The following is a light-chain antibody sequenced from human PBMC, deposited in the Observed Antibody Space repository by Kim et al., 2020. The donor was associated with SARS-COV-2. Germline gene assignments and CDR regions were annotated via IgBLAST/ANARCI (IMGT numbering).Light chain of an antibody. V-gene: IGKV3-15*01. J-gene: IGKJ4*01. CDR1: QSINTN. CDR2: GAS. Sequence: VSPGERATLSCGASQSINTNLAWHQQKPGQAPRLLIYGASARAIDIPGRFSGRGSGTEFNLTINSLQSEDCAVYYCQQLHNWPLTFGGGTKVDIK. CDR3: QQLHNWPLT.